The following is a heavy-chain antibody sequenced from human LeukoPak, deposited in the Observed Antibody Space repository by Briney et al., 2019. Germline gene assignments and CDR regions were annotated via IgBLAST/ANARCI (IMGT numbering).Heavy chain of an antibody. Sequence: SETLSLTCTVSGGSISSSSYYWGWIRQPPGKGLEWIGSIYYSGSTYYNPSLKSRVTISVDTSKNQFSLKLTSVTAADTAVYYCAREEVRGVMVDSWGQGIQVTVSS. CDR3: AREEVRGVMVDS. J-gene: IGHJ4*02. CDR2: IYYSGST. D-gene: IGHD3-10*01. V-gene: IGHV4-39*07. CDR1: GGSISSSSYY.